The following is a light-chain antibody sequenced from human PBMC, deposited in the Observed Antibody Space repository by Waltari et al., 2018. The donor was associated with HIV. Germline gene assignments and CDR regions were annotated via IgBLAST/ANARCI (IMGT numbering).Light chain of an antibody. CDR3: QVWDNNSEHPGVV. Sequence: SYVLTQPPSVSVAPGKTARITCGGNNIESKSVHWYQQKPGQAPVLVIYYDSDRPSGIPERFSGSNSGNTATLTISRVEAGDEADYYCQVWDNNSEHPGVVFGGGTKLTVL. CDR2: YDS. V-gene: IGLV3-21*04. J-gene: IGLJ2*01. CDR1: NIESKS.